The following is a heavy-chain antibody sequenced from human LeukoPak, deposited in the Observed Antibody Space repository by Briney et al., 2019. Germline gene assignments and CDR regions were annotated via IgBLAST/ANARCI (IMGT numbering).Heavy chain of an antibody. V-gene: IGHV3-7*01. CDR2: IKQDGSEK. D-gene: IGHD3-9*01. Sequence: GGSLRLSCAASGFTFSSYWMSWVRQAPGKGLEWVANIKQDGSEKYYVDSVKGRFTISRDNAKNSLYLQMNSLRAEDTAVYYCAIDYPRSKIRYFDWSPFDYWGQGTLVTVSS. CDR3: AIDYPRSKIRYFDWSPFDY. CDR1: GFTFSSYW. J-gene: IGHJ4*02.